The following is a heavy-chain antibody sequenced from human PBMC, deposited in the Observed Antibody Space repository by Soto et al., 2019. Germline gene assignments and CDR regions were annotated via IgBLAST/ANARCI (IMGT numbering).Heavy chain of an antibody. V-gene: IGHV1-69*06. Sequence: SVKVSCKASGGTFSNYVVNWVRQAPGQGLEWMGRIIPISGAANYAQKFQGRVTITANKSTSTSYMELSSLRSEDTAVYYCARDMTRTVVPYFDFWGQGTLVTVSS. CDR1: GGTFSNYV. CDR3: ARDMTRTVVPYFDF. J-gene: IGHJ4*02. CDR2: IIPISGAA. D-gene: IGHD1-7*01.